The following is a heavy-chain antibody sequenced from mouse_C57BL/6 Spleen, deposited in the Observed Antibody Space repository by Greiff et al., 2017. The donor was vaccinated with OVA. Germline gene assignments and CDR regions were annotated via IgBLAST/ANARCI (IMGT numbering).Heavy chain of an antibody. Sequence: EVQRVESGGGLVQPGGSLKLSCAASGFTFSDYYMYWVRQTPEKRLEWVAYISNGGGSTYYPDTVKGRFTISRDNAKNTLYLQMSRLKSEDTAMYYCARGYYGGYFDVWGTGTTVTVSS. CDR1: GFTFSDYY. V-gene: IGHV5-12*01. CDR3: ARGYYGGYFDV. J-gene: IGHJ1*03. D-gene: IGHD1-2*01. CDR2: ISNGGGST.